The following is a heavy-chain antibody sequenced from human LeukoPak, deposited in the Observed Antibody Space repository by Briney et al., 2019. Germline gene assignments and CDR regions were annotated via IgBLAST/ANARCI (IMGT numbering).Heavy chain of an antibody. CDR2: SSSGSTI. J-gene: IGHJ3*02. CDR3: ARGCDSSSWYCAFDI. V-gene: IGHV3-11*01. Sequence: SSSGSTIYYADSVKGRFTISRDNAKNSLYLQMNSLRAEDTAVYYCARGCDSSSWYCAFDIWGQGTMVTVSS. D-gene: IGHD6-13*01.